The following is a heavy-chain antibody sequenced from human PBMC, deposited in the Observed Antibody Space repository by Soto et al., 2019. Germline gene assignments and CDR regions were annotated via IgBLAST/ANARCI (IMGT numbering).Heavy chain of an antibody. CDR2: IIPIFGTA. Sequence: QVQLVQSGAEVKKPGSSVKVSCKASGGTFSSYSINWVRQAPGQGLEWMGEIIPIFGTANYAQKFKGRVTITADESTSTADMELSSLRSEDPAVYYCARDGVRHSGGIDNWGPGTLVTVAS. CDR3: ARDGVRHSGGIDN. D-gene: IGHD2-8*01. J-gene: IGHJ4*02. V-gene: IGHV1-69*01. CDR1: GGTFSSYS.